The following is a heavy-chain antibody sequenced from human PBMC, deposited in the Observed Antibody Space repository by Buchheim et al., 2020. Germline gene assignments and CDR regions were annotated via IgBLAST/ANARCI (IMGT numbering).Heavy chain of an antibody. J-gene: IGHJ6*02. CDR1: GGSISGGGYF. V-gene: IGHV4-31*11. D-gene: IGHD4-23*01. Sequence: QVQLQESGPGLVKPSQTLSLTCAVSGGSISGGGYFWSWIRQHPGKGLEWIGYIYYSGSTYYNPSLRSRVTISADTSKNQFSLKLSSVTAADTAVYYCARSRFIRGNPNYYGMDVWGQGTT. CDR3: ARSRFIRGNPNYYGMDV. CDR2: IYYSGST.